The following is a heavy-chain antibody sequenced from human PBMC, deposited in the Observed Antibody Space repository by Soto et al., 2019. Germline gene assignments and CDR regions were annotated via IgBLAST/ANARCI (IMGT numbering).Heavy chain of an antibody. J-gene: IGHJ4*02. CDR1: GFTFSNAW. Sequence: GGSLRLSCAASGFTFSNAWMSWVRQAPGKGLEWVGRIKSKTDGGTTDYAAPVKGRFTISRDDSKNTLYLQMNSLKTEDTAVYYCTTEVSTIFGVAQYYFDYWGQGTLVTVSS. D-gene: IGHD3-3*01. V-gene: IGHV3-15*01. CDR2: IKSKTDGGTT. CDR3: TTEVSTIFGVAQYYFDY.